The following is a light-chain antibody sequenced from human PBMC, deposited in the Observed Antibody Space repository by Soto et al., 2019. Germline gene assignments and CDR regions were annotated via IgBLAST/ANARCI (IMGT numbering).Light chain of an antibody. CDR2: GAS. CDR1: QSVNNN. Sequence: EIIVTQSPATLSVSPGERATLSCRASQSVNNNLAWYQQKPGQVPRLLIYGASTRATGIPARFGGSGYGTEFTLTISSLQSEDFAIYYCQQYNNWPLLTFGGGTKVEIK. CDR3: QQYNNWPLLT. V-gene: IGKV3-15*01. J-gene: IGKJ4*01.